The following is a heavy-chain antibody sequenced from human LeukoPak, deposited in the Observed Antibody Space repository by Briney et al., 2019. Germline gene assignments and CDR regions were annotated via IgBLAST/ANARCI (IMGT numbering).Heavy chain of an antibody. CDR2: ISGSGGGT. CDR3: AKDQGSSWYILGYYYYGMDV. J-gene: IGHJ6*02. Sequence: PGGSLRLSCAASGLTFSSYAMSWVRQAPGQGLEWVSTISGSGGGTYYAASVKGRFTISRDNSKNTLYLQMNSLRAEDTAVYYCAKDQGSSWYILGYYYYGMDVWGQGTTVTVSS. V-gene: IGHV3-23*01. D-gene: IGHD6-13*01. CDR1: GLTFSSYA.